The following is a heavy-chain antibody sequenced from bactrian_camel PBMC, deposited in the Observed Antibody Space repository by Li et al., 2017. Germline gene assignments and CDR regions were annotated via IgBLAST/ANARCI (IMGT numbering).Heavy chain of an antibody. V-gene: IGHV3S40*01. CDR1: GFTFSSYY. CDR3: AAGMIATGSPQLAASNYNY. J-gene: IGHJ4*01. Sequence: VQLVESGGGTVQSGGSLRLSCAASGFTFSSYYMTWVRQAPGKGLEWVSSVNSESGSAYYGDSVKGRFTISKDNAKNTMYLQMNSLKPEDTAMYYCAAGMIATGSPQLAASNYNYWGQGTQVTVS. D-gene: IGHD4*01. CDR2: VNSESGSA.